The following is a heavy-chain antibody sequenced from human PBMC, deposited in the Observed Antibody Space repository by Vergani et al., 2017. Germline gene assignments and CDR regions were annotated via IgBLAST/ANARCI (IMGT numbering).Heavy chain of an antibody. CDR3: ARDKEYNYYVSGGPNWFDP. D-gene: IGHD3-10*01. CDR1: GGSFSNYY. V-gene: IGHV4-59*01. J-gene: IGHJ5*02. Sequence: QVQLQESGPRLVKTSETLSLTCTVSGGSFSNYYWSWIRQPPGKGLEWIGYMYHNGNTNKNPSLQSRITMSVDTSKNQFSLKLSSVTAADTAVYYCARDKEYNYYVSGGPNWFDPWGQGTLVTVSS. CDR2: MYHNGNT.